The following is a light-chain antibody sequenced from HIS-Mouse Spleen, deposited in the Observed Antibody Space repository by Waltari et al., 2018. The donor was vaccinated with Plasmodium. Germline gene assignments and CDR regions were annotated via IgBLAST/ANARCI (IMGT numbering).Light chain of an antibody. CDR3: LQHNSYPMYT. Sequence: EIVMTQSPATLSVSPGERATLSCRASQSVSSNLAWYQQKPGQAPRLLIYGASTRATGIPARFSGSGSGTEFTLTISSLQSEDFAVYYCLQHNSYPMYTFGQGTKLEIK. J-gene: IGKJ2*01. CDR1: QSVSSN. V-gene: IGKV3-15*01. CDR2: GAS.